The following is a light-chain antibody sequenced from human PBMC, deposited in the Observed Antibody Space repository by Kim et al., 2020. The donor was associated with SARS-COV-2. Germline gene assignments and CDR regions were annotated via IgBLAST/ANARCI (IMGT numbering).Light chain of an antibody. CDR1: QDISTY. V-gene: IGKV1-9*01. CDR2: AVS. Sequence: ASVGDRVTITCRASQDISTYLAWYQQKPGKAPSLLISAVSTLQSGVPSRFRGSRSGTDFTLTINSLQPEDFATYYCQQVDSYPITFGQGTRLEIK. CDR3: QQVDSYPIT. J-gene: IGKJ5*01.